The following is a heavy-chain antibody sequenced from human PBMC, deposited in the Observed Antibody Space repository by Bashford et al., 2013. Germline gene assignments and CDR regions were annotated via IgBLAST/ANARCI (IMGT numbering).Heavy chain of an antibody. CDR3: ARGTDAYKVGSL. CDR1: GYTFTSYA. J-gene: IGHJ4*03. Sequence: VASVKVSCKASGYTFTSYAIHWVRQAPDKGLSGWDGSTLSMVTQKITQRFQGRVTITRDTSASTAYMELSSLRSEDTAVYHCARGTDAYKVGSLWGQGTLVTVSS. CDR2: STLSMVT. D-gene: IGHD5-24*01. V-gene: IGHV1-3*01.